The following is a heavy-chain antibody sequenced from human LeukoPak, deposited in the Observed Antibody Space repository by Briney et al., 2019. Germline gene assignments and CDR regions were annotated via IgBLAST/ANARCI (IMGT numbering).Heavy chain of an antibody. J-gene: IGHJ3*02. Sequence: PGGSLRLSCAASGFIFSSYGMHWVRQAPGKGLEWVAFIRYDGSDKFYADSVKGRFTISRDTSKNTLFLQMDSLRAEDTAVYYCAKGKDLYGALDIWGQGTMVTVSS. V-gene: IGHV3-30*02. CDR3: AKGKDLYGALDI. CDR1: GFIFSSYG. CDR2: IRYDGSDK. D-gene: IGHD3-10*01.